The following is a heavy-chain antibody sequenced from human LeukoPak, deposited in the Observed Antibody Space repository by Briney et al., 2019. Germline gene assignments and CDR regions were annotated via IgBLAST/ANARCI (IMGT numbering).Heavy chain of an antibody. V-gene: IGHV1-18*01. D-gene: IGHD3-10*01. CDR1: GYTFTSYG. Sequence: PLASVKVSCKASGYTFTSYGISWVRQAPGQGLEWMGWISAYNGNTNYAQKHQGRVTMTTDTSTSTAYMELRSLRSDDTAVYYCARARGSGSYDKEDYWGQGTLVTVSS. J-gene: IGHJ4*02. CDR3: ARARGSGSYDKEDY. CDR2: ISAYNGNT.